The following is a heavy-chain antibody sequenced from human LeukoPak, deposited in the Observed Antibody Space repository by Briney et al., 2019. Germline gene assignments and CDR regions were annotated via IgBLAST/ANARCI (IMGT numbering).Heavy chain of an antibody. V-gene: IGHV4-38-2*02. CDR2: IYHSGST. Sequence: PSQTLSLTCTVSGYSISSGYYWGWIRQPPGNGLEWIGSIYHSGSTYYNPSLKSRVTISVDTSKNQFSLKLSSVTAADTAVYYWASPIVVVPAAIKSGEYYYYGMDVWGQGTTVTVSS. D-gene: IGHD2-2*01. CDR1: GYSISSGYY. J-gene: IGHJ6*02. CDR3: ASPIVVVPAAIKSGEYYYYGMDV.